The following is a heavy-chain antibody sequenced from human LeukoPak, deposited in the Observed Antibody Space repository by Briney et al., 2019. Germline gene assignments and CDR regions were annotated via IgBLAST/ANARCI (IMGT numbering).Heavy chain of an antibody. CDR3: ARHYGLSAYEY. V-gene: IGHV1-2*02. Sequence: ASVKVSCKASGYTFTGYYMHWVRQAPGQGLEWMGWINPNSGGTNYAQKFQGRVTMTRDTSISTAYLQWSSLKASDTAMYYCARHYGLSAYEYWGQGTLVTVSS. D-gene: IGHD5-12*01. CDR1: GYTFTGYY. CDR2: INPNSGGT. J-gene: IGHJ4*02.